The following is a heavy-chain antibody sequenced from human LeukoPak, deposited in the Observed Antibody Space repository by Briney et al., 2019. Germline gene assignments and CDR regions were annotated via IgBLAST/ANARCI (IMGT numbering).Heavy chain of an antibody. CDR1: GGSISSYC. CDR3: ARGGSSSSLNHFDY. V-gene: IGHV4-59*01. CDR2: IYYSGST. J-gene: IGHJ4*02. D-gene: IGHD6-13*01. Sequence: PSEPLCLTCVVSGGSISSYCGSWVRQPPGEKLEWIGYIYYSGSTNYNPSLKSRVTMSVDRSKNQFSLNLSSVTTADTAVYYCARGGSSSSLNHFDYWGQGTLVTVSS.